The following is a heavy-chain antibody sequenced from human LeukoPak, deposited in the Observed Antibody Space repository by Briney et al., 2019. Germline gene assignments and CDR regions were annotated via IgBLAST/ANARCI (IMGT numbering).Heavy chain of an antibody. D-gene: IGHD3-9*01. V-gene: IGHV3-23*01. J-gene: IGHJ4*02. Sequence: GGSLRLSCAASGFTFSSYAMSWVRQAPGKGLEWVSAISGSGGSTYYADSVKGRFTISRDNAKNSLYLQMSSLRAEDTAVYYCARASYDISTGYQYYFDYWGQGTLVTVSS. CDR1: GFTFSSYA. CDR3: ARASYDISTGYQYYFDY. CDR2: ISGSGGST.